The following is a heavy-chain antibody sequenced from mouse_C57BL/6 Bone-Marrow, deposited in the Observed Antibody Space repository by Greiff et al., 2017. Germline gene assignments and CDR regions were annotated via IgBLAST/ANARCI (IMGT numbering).Heavy chain of an antibody. CDR1: GYTFTSYW. Sequence: QVQLQQPGAELVKPGASVKLSCKASGYTFTSYWMHWVQQRPGQGLEWIGMIHPNSGSTNYNEKFKSKATLTVDKSSSTAYMQLSSLTSEDSAVYYCAPITTVVAGDAMDYWGQGTSVTVSS. D-gene: IGHD1-1*01. CDR2: IHPNSGST. CDR3: APITTVVAGDAMDY. V-gene: IGHV1-64*01. J-gene: IGHJ4*01.